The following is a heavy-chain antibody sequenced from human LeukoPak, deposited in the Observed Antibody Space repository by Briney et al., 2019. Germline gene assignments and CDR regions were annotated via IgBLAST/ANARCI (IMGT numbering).Heavy chain of an antibody. CDR1: GFTFSSYW. CDR3: ARARVGGYYYYGMDA. CDR2: IKQDGSEK. Sequence: PGGSLRLSCAASGFTFSSYWMSWVRQAPGKGLEWVANIKQDGSEKYYVDSVKGRFTISRDNAKNSLYLQMNSLRAEDTAVYYCARARVGGYYYYGMDAWGQGTTVTVSS. J-gene: IGHJ6*02. V-gene: IGHV3-7*01. D-gene: IGHD3-10*01.